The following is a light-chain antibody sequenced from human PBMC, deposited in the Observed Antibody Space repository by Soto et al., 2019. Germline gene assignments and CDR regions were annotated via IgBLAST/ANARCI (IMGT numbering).Light chain of an antibody. CDR3: QQYGSSPLT. V-gene: IGKV1-NL1*01. CDR1: QDISNS. Sequence: DIQMTQSPSSLSASIGDRATITCRTSQDISNSLAWYQQKPGKAPKLLIFAASSLQSGVPSRFSGSVSGTDFTLTISRLEPEDFAVYYCQQYGSSPLTFGGGTKVGIK. J-gene: IGKJ4*01. CDR2: AAS.